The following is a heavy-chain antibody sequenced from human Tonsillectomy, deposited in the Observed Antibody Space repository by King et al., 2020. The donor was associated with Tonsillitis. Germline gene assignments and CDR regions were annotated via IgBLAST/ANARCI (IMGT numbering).Heavy chain of an antibody. CDR1: GFTFAHHA. V-gene: IGHV3-30*01. D-gene: IGHD3-3*01. J-gene: IGHJ4*02. CDR2: ISYDGTSK. CDR3: TREERDDEFASGYLWVFDY. Sequence: VQLVESGGGVVQPGRSMRLSCTVSGFTFAHHAMHWVRQAPGKGLEWGAVISYDGTSKYYSDSVKGRFTMFRDNSKNALYLQMNSLRTEDTAVYYCTREERDDEFASGYLWVFDYWGQGIPVIVSS.